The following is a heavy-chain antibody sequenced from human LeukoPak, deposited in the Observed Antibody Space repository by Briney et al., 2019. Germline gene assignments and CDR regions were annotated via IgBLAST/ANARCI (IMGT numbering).Heavy chain of an antibody. D-gene: IGHD2-15*01. V-gene: IGHV3-23*01. CDR1: GFIFSKYG. CDR2: VGDIGAGAVP. CDR3: ARQVGYCSHGSCYFDY. Sequence: GGSLRLSWAASGFIFSKYGMSWVRKVPGKGLEWGSSVGDIGAGAVPVYAASVKGRFTISRDKSKNTLYLQMNSLRAGDMATYYCARQVGYCSHGSCYFDYWGQGTLVTVSS. J-gene: IGHJ4*02.